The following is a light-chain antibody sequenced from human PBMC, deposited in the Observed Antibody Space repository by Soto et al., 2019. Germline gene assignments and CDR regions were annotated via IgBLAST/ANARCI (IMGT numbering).Light chain of an antibody. CDR3: QQYGSSPPYT. J-gene: IGKJ2*01. Sequence: EVVLTQSPGTLSLSPGERASLSCRASQSVSNNYLAWYQQKPGQSPKLLIFGSSDRATGIPDRFSGSGSGTDFTLTISRLGSEDFAVYYCQQYGSSPPYTFGQGTKLEIK. CDR1: QSVSNNY. CDR2: GSS. V-gene: IGKV3-20*01.